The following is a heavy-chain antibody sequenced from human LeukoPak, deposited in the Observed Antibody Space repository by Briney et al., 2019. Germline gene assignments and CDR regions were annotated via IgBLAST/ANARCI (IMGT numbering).Heavy chain of an antibody. CDR3: AVVEYSSSWYDY. Sequence: PSETLSLTCAVYGGSFSGYYWSWIRQPPGKGLEWIGEINHSGSTNYNPSLKSRVTISVDTSKNQFSLKLSSVTAADTAVYYCAVVEYSSSWYDYWGQGTLVTVSS. V-gene: IGHV4-34*01. D-gene: IGHD6-13*01. J-gene: IGHJ4*02. CDR2: INHSGST. CDR1: GGSFSGYY.